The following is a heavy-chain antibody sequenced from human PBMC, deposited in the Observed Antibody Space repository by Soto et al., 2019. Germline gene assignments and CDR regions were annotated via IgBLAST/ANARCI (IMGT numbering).Heavy chain of an antibody. J-gene: IGHJ6*02. CDR2: IIPIFGTA. V-gene: IGHV1-69*13. D-gene: IGHD2-2*01. CDR1: VGTFSSYA. CDR3: ARDRGYCSSTSCYYYGMDV. Sequence: SVKVSCKASVGTFSSYAISWVRQAPGQGLEWMGGIIPIFGTANYAQKFQGRVTITADESTSTAYMELSSLRSEDTAVYYCARDRGYCSSTSCYYYGMDVWGQGTTVTVS.